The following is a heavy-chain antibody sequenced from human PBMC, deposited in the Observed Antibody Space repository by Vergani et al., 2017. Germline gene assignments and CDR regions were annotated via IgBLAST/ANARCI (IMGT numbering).Heavy chain of an antibody. Sequence: QLQLQESGPGLVKPSQTLSLTCTVSGGSISSGGYYWSWIRQHPGKGLEWIGYIYYSGSTYYNPSLKSRVTISVDTSKNQFSLKLSSVTAADTAVYYCARDGRYGSGSYVGRHDAFDIWGQGTMVTVSS. D-gene: IGHD3-10*01. CDR3: ARDGRYGSGSYVGRHDAFDI. V-gene: IGHV4-31*03. CDR1: GGSISSGGYY. CDR2: IYYSGST. J-gene: IGHJ3*02.